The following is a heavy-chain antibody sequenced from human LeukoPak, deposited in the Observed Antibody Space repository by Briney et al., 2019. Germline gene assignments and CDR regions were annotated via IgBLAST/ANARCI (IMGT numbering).Heavy chain of an antibody. CDR2: ISYEGSNK. J-gene: IGHJ4*02. V-gene: IGHV3-30*18. CDR3: ANQTGRGWEYYFDS. CDR1: GFTFCSYG. Sequence: GGALRLSCAASGFTFCSYGVHWVRQAPGKGLEWVADISYEGSNKYYAHSVSGRVTLSRDNFKKTLSVQMNSMRAEATAVYYCANQTGRGWEYYFDSWGQGPLVPASS. D-gene: IGHD6-19*01.